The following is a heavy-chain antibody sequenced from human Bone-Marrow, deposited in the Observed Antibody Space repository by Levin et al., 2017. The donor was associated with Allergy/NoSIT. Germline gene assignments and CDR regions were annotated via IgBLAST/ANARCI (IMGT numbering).Heavy chain of an antibody. V-gene: IGHV3-33*06. CDR2: VWVDGSTK. CDR1: GFTFSFCG. CDR3: AKDGYKYNDVKDFDA. J-gene: IGHJ3*01. Sequence: GGSLRLSCAASGFTFSFCGMHWVRQAPGKGLETVATVWVDGSTKTYADAVQGRFIISRDNSRNTLDLQMNSLQVEDTAVYFCAKDGYKYNDVKDFDAWGQGTMVTVSS. D-gene: IGHD1-14*01.